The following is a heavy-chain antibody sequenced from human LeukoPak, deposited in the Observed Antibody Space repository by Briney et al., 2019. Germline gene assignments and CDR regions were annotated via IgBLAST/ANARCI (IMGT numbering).Heavy chain of an antibody. CDR1: GFTFSSYS. V-gene: IGHV3-7*01. CDR2: IKQDGSEK. J-gene: IGHJ4*02. CDR3: ARDKMTGDSYFDY. Sequence: GGSLRLSCAASGFTFSSYSMNWVRQAPGKGLEWVAHIKQDGSEKNYVDSVKGRFTISRDNAKNSLLLQMDGLRAEDAAVYYCARDKMTGDSYFDYWGQGTLVTVPS. D-gene: IGHD7-27*01.